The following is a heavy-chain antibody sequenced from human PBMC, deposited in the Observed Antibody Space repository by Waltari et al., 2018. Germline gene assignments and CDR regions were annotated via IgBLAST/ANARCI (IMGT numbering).Heavy chain of an antibody. J-gene: IGHJ3*02. D-gene: IGHD2-8*01. CDR1: GFTFSGYG. V-gene: IGHV3-30*18. CDR3: AKDLINGRLNAFDI. Sequence: QVQLVESGGGVGQPGRSLRLSCAASGFTFSGYGRNGVGRAPGRGKEWVAVIWYDGSNKYYADSVKGRFTISRDNSKNTLYLQMNSLRAEDTAMYYCAKDLINGRLNAFDIWGQGTMVTVSS. CDR2: IWYDGSNK.